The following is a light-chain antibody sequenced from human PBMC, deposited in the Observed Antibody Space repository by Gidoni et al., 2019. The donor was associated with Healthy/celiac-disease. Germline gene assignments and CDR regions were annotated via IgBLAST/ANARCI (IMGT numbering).Light chain of an antibody. CDR2: GAS. CDR1: QSVSSSD. V-gene: IGKV3-20*01. Sequence: DIVLTQSPGTLSLSPVERAPLSCRASQSVSSSDLAWYQQQPGQAPRLLIDGASSRATCIPDSVSGSGSGTDFTLTILRLEPEDFAVYYCHQYGSSPRTFGQGTKVEIK. J-gene: IGKJ1*01. CDR3: HQYGSSPRT.